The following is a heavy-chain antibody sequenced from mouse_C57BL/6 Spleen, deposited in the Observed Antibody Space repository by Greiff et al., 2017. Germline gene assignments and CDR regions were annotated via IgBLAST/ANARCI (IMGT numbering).Heavy chain of an antibody. V-gene: IGHV1-55*01. CDR2: IYPGSGST. D-gene: IGHD2-4*01. Sequence: QVQLQQPGAELVKPGASVKMSCKASGYTFTSYWITWVKQRPGQGLEWIGDIYPGSGSTNYNEKFKSKATLTVDTSSSTAYMQLSSLTSEDSAVYYWASYDYDEGYYAMDYWVQGTSVTVSS. J-gene: IGHJ4*01. CDR3: ASYDYDEGYYAMDY. CDR1: GYTFTSYW.